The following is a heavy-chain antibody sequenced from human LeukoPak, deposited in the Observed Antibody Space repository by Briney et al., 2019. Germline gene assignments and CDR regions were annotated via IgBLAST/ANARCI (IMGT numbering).Heavy chain of an antibody. J-gene: IGHJ6*03. CDR2: ISSSSSYI. Sequence: GGSLRLSCAASGFTFSDYYMSWIRQAPGKGLEWVSSISSSSSYIYYADSVKGRFTISRDNAKNSLYLQMNSLRAEDTAVYYCATLKASYYMDVWGKGTTVTVSS. V-gene: IGHV3-11*06. CDR1: GFTFSDYY. CDR3: ATLKASYYMDV.